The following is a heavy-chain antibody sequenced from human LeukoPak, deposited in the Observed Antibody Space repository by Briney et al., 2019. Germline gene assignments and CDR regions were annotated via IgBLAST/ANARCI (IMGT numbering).Heavy chain of an antibody. CDR3: AKGKDGYYYHGMDV. J-gene: IGHJ6*02. CDR2: ISDSGTSS. CDR1: GFTFSSFA. Sequence: QSGGSLRLSCAASGFTFSSFAMSWVRQAPEKGLEWVSVISDSGTSSYYADSVEGRFTISRDNSKNTLYLQMNSLRAEDTAIYYCAKGKDGYYYHGMDVWGQGTTVTVSS. D-gene: IGHD2-15*01. V-gene: IGHV3-23*01.